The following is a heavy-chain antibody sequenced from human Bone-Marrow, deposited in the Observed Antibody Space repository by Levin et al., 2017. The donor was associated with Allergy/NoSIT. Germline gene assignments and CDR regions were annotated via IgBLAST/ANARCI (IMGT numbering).Heavy chain of an antibody. J-gene: IGHJ4*02. Sequence: PSETLSLTCTVSGASMNRHYWSWIRQPPGKGLEWIGYIYYNGNTNYNPSLKSRVTISVDTSKNQFSLNLNSVTAADTALYYCERDKSGTYFSFEDWGQGTLVTVSS. V-gene: IGHV4-59*11. CDR2: IYYNGNT. CDR3: ERDKSGTYFSFED. D-gene: IGHD1-26*01. CDR1: GASMNRHY.